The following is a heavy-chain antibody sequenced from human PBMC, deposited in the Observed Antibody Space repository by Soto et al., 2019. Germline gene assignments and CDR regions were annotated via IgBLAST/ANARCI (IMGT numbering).Heavy chain of an antibody. D-gene: IGHD5-12*01. V-gene: IGHV4-31*03. J-gene: IGHJ5*02. Sequence: QVQLQESGPGLVKPSQTLSLTCTVSGGSISSGGYYWSWIRQHPGKGLEWIGYIYYSGSTYYNPSLKGRVTISVDTSKNQFSLKLSSVTAADTAVYYCARERGDGYNFNWFDPWGQGTLVTVSS. CDR2: IYYSGST. CDR1: GGSISSGGYY. CDR3: ARERGDGYNFNWFDP.